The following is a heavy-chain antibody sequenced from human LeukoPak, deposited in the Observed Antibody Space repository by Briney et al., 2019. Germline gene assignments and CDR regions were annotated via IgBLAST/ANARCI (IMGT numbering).Heavy chain of an antibody. Sequence: GGSLRLSCAASGFTFSSYWMSWVRQAPGKGLKWVSYISSTGSYTKYADSVKGRFTISRDNAKNSLYLQMNSLRAEDTAVYYCARGYCASGVCYSVTDYWGQGILVTVSS. CDR3: ARGYCASGVCYSVTDY. J-gene: IGHJ4*02. V-gene: IGHV3-21*01. D-gene: IGHD2-8*01. CDR1: GFTFSSYW. CDR2: ISSTGSYT.